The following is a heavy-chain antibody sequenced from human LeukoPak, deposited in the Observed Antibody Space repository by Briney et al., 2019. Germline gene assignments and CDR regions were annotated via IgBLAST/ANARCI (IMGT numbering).Heavy chain of an antibody. CDR3: ARGLHLGIAADPPQKNYYMDV. CDR2: INHGGST. V-gene: IGHV4-34*01. Sequence: SETLSLTCAVYGGSFSGYYWSWIRQPPGKGLEWIGEINHGGSTNYNPSLKSRVTISVDTSKNQFSLKLSSVTAADTAVYYCARGLHLGIAADPPQKNYYMDVWGKGTTVTVSS. CDR1: GGSFSGYY. J-gene: IGHJ6*03. D-gene: IGHD6-25*01.